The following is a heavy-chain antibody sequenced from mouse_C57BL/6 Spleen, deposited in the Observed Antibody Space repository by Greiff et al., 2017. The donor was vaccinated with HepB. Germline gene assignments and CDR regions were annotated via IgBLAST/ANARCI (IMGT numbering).Heavy chain of an antibody. CDR2: INPNNGDT. D-gene: IGHD1-1*02. CDR3: ARYDYGDYAMDY. Sequence: EVQLQQSGPVLVKPGASVKIPCKASGYTFTDYNLDWVKQSHGKRREWIGEINPNNGDTNYNQKFKGKATLTVDKSSSTAYMELRSLTSEDTADYYCARYDYGDYAMDYWGQVNTVTVSS. V-gene: IGHV1-18*01. CDR1: GYTFTDYN. J-gene: IGHJ4*01.